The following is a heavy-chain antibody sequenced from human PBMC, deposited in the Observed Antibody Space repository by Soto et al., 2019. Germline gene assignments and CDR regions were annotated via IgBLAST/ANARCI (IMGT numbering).Heavy chain of an antibody. CDR2: MNPNDDDT. CDR3: ARESWSGVD. Sequence: QAQLVQSGAEAKRPGTSVKVSCKVSGYTFTNYFHWLRQAPGQGLEGMGWMNPNDDDTENARTFQGRVTLSRDTSIPTAYMELSSLTSDDTAVYYCARESWSGVDWGQGTVVTVSS. CDR1: GYTFTNY. D-gene: IGHD1-26*01. V-gene: IGHV1-2*02. J-gene: IGHJ4*02.